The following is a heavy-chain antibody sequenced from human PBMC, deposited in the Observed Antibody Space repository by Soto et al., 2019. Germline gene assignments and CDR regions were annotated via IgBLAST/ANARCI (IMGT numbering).Heavy chain of an antibody. J-gene: IGHJ4*02. D-gene: IGHD3-10*01. CDR3: AKQRADYGSGSDTYYFDF. CDR1: GFTFSSYA. V-gene: IGHV3-23*01. CDR2: IGGSGGST. Sequence: EVQLLESGGGLVQPGGSLRLSCAASGFTFSSYAMSWVRQAPGKGLEWVSVIGGSGGSTYYADSVKGRFTVSRDNSKKTMSLQMNSLRAEDTAVYYCAKQRADYGSGSDTYYFDFWGQGTLVTVSS.